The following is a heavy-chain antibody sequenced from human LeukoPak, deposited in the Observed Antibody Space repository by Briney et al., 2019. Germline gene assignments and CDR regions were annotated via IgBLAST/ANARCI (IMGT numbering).Heavy chain of an antibody. CDR1: AYTFSNYG. CDR3: ARDNPWYDSDGPYGMYV. V-gene: IGHV1-18*01. D-gene: IGHD1-1*01. J-gene: IGHJ6*02. CDR2: ISSYNGNA. Sequence: ASVKVSCKPSAYTFSNYGISWVRPAPGQGLEWMGRISSYNGNANAAQNLQGRVTMTTDTSTSTAYMELSSLRSEDTAVYCCARDNPWYDSDGPYGMYVWGQGTTVTVSS.